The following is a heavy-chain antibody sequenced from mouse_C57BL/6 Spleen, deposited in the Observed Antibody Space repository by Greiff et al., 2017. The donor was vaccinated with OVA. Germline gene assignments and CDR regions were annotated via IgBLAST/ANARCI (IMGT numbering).Heavy chain of an antibody. CDR3: ARNRGDYDGGYFDY. D-gene: IGHD2-4*01. V-gene: IGHV2-9-1*01. J-gene: IGHJ2*01. CDR2: IWTGGGT. CDR1: GFSLTSYA. Sequence: VKLVESGPGLVAPSQSLSITCTVSGFSLTSYAISWVRQPPGKGLEWLGVIWTGGGTNYNSALKSRLSISKDNSKSQVFLKMNSLQTDDTARYYCARNRGDYDGGYFDYWGQGTTLTVSS.